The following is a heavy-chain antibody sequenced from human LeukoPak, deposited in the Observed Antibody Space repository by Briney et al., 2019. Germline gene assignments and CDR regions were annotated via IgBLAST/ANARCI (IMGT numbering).Heavy chain of an antibody. CDR2: ISGSGGST. V-gene: IGHV3-23*01. D-gene: IGHD3-10*01. J-gene: IGHJ4*02. Sequence: GGSLRLSWAASGFTFSSYTMSWVRQAPGKGLEWVSAISGSGGSTYYADSVKGRFTISRDNSKNTQYLQMNSLRAEDTAVYYCARKRGRELLWFGELSPAHDCWGQGTLVTVSS. CDR1: GFTFSSYT. CDR3: ARKRGRELLWFGELSPAHDC.